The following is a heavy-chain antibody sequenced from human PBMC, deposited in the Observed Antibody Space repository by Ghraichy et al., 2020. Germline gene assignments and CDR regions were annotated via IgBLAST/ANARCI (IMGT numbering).Heavy chain of an antibody. D-gene: IGHD3-22*01. Sequence: SETLSLTCNVSGASISSYQWSWIRQAAGKRLEWSGRIYISGTSNYNPSLKSRVTMSVDRSKNQISLNLYSVTAADTAVYYCASGEYFDSSGPFYHWGQGTLVTVSS. CDR2: IYISGTS. CDR3: ASGEYFDSSGPFYH. J-gene: IGHJ4*02. CDR1: GASISSYQ. V-gene: IGHV4-4*07.